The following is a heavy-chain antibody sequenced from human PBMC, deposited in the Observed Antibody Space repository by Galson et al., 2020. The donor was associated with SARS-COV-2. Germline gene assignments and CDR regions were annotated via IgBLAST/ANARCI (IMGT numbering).Heavy chain of an antibody. D-gene: IGHD3-9*01. J-gene: IGHJ6*02. CDR3: AKDRGTRYYDILTGYYRTEGYYGMDV. CDR2: ISYDGSNK. V-gene: IGHV3-30*18. CDR1: GFTFSIYG. Sequence: GESLKISCAASGFTFSIYGMHWVRQAPGKGLEWVAVISYDGSNKYYADSVKGRFTISRDNSKNTLYLQMNSLRAEDTAVYYCAKDRGTRYYDILTGYYRTEGYYGMDVWGQGTTVTVSS.